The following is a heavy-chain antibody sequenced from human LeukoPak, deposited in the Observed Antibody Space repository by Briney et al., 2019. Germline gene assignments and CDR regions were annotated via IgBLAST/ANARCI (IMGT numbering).Heavy chain of an antibody. CDR2: IYYSGST. J-gene: IGHJ5*02. V-gene: IGHV4-59*01. Sequence: SETLSLTCTVSGDSISSYYCSWIRQPPGKGLEWIGYIYYSGSTNYNPSLKSRVNIAVDTSKNQFSLKLTSVTAADTAVYYCARSEKVATATGWFDPWGQGTLVTVSS. CDR1: GDSISSYY. D-gene: IGHD5-12*01. CDR3: ARSEKVATATGWFDP.